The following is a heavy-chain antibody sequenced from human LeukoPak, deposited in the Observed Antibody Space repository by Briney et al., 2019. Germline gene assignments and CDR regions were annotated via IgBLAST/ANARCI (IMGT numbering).Heavy chain of an antibody. J-gene: IGHJ4*02. CDR2: INPNSGGT. V-gene: IGHV1-2*02. CDR3: ARGGVIRVAAAGRGLGFDY. D-gene: IGHD6-13*01. Sequence: ASVKVSCKASGYTFTGYYMHWVRQAPGQGLEWMGWINPNSGGTNYAQKFQGRVTMTRDTSISTAYMELSSLRSEDTAVYYCARGGVIRVAAAGRGLGFDYWGQGTLVTVSS. CDR1: GYTFTGYY.